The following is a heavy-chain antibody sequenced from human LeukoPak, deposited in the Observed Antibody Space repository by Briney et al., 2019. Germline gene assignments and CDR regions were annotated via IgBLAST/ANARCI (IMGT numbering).Heavy chain of an antibody. V-gene: IGHV1-2*02. D-gene: IGHD3-10*01. CDR3: AITYYYGSETNGDFDI. Sequence: ASVKVSCKASGYTFTDYYMHWVRQAPGQGLEWMGWINPYTGGTNYAQKFQGRVTMTRDTSISTAYMDLSRLKSDDTAICYCAITYYYGSETNGDFDIWGQGTMVTVSS. CDR2: INPYTGGT. CDR1: GYTFTDYY. J-gene: IGHJ3*02.